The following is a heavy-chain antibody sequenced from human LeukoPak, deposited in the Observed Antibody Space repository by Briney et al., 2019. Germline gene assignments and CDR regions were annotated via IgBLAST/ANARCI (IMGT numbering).Heavy chain of an antibody. D-gene: IGHD1-26*01. V-gene: IGHV3-9*01. CDR2: ISWNSGSI. CDR3: ARDGELGSPADAFDI. Sequence: GRSLRLSCAASGFTFDDYAMHRVRQAPGKGLEWVSGISWNSGSIGYADSVKGRFTISRDNAKNSLYLQMNSLRAEDTAVYYCARDGELGSPADAFDIWGQGTMVTVSS. J-gene: IGHJ3*02. CDR1: GFTFDDYA.